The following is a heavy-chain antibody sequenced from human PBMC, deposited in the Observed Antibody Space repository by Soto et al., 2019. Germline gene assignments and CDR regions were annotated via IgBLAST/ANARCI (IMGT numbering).Heavy chain of an antibody. J-gene: IGHJ4*02. V-gene: IGHV1-3*01. CDR2: INAGNGNT. CDR3: AGDGWSYDSSGYYFYFDY. CDR1: GYTFTSYA. D-gene: IGHD3-22*01. Sequence: QVQLVQSGAEVKKPGASVKVSCKASGYTFTSYAMHWVRQAPGQRLEWMGWINAGNGNTKYSQKFQGRVTITRDTSASTAYMELSSLRSEDTAVYYCAGDGWSYDSSGYYFYFDYWGQGTLVTVSS.